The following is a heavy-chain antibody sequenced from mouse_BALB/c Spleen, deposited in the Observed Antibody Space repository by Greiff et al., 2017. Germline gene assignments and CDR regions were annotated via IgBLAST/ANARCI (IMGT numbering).Heavy chain of an antibody. CDR1: GYTFTDYA. D-gene: IGHD1-2*01. J-gene: IGHJ1*01. V-gene: IGHV1S137*01. Sequence: QVHVKQSGAELVRPGVSVKISCKGSGYTFTDYAMHWVKQSHAKSLEWIGVISTYYGDASYNQKFKGKATMTVDKSSSTAYMELARLTSEDSAIYYCARNYGYHWYFDVWGAGTTVTVSS. CDR3: ARNYGYHWYFDV. CDR2: ISTYYGDA.